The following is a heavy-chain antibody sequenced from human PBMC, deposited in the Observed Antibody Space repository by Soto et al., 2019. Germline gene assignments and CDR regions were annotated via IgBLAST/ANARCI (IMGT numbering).Heavy chain of an antibody. V-gene: IGHV4-34*02. D-gene: IGHD6-6*01. CDR1: GGSFSGYY. CDR3: ARTSRFEY. Sequence: QVLLQQWGAGLLKPSETLSLTCAVYGGSFSGYYWSWIRQPPGKGLEWIGEINHSGSTNYNPSLESRVTISVDTSKNQFSRKLSSVTAADTAVYYCARTSRFEYWGQGTLVTVSS. CDR2: INHSGST. J-gene: IGHJ4*02.